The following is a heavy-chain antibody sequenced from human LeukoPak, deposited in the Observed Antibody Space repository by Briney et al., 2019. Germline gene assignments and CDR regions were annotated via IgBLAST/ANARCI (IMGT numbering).Heavy chain of an antibody. CDR1: GYTFTDYY. CDR3: ARANFLYCGSSTCLFDY. V-gene: IGHV1-2*02. J-gene: IGHJ4*02. D-gene: IGHD2-2*01. Sequence: ASVKVSCKASGYTFTDYYMHWVRQAPGQGFEWMGWINPNDGDTNYAQKFQGRVTMTRDTSISTAHMEVSRLRSDDTAVYYCARANFLYCGSSTCLFDYWGQGTLVTVSS. CDR2: INPNDGDT.